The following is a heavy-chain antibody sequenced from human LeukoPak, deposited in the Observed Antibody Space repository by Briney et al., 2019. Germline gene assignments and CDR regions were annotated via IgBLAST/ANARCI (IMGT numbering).Heavy chain of an antibody. Sequence: GGSLRLSCAASGFTFSNSAMSWVRQAPGKGLEWVSAISGSGGSIYYADSVKGRFTISRDNSKSTLYLQMNTLRAEDTAVYYCAKGSGPMRPYYFDYWGQGTLVAVSS. CDR3: AKGSGPMRPYYFDY. D-gene: IGHD6-19*01. CDR1: GFTFSNSA. V-gene: IGHV3-23*01. CDR2: ISGSGGSI. J-gene: IGHJ4*02.